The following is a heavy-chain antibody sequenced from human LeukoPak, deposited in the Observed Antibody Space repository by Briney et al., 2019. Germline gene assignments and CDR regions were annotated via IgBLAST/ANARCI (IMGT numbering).Heavy chain of an antibody. J-gene: IGHJ4*02. D-gene: IGHD1-26*01. CDR2: IYSGGST. CDR3: AKRLSSGSYFAAFDY. CDR1: GFIVSSNY. V-gene: IGHV3-53*01. Sequence: GGSLRLSCAASGFIVSSNYMSWVRQAPGKGLEWVSVIYSGGSTKHADSVKGRFTISRDNSKNTLYVQMNSLRAEDTAIYYCAKRLSSGSYFAAFDYWGQGTLVTVSS.